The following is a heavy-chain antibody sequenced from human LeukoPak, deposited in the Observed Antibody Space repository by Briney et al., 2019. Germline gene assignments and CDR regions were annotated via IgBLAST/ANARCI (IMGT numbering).Heavy chain of an antibody. V-gene: IGHV3-23*01. CDR2: ISGSADRT. J-gene: IGHJ3*02. CDR3: ARALVGATFHAFDI. CDR1: GFTFSSYA. D-gene: IGHD1-26*01. Sequence: GEFLRLSCAASGFTFSSYAKNWVRQAPGKGLEWVSAISGSADRTYSADSVKGRFTISRDNSKNTLYLQMNSLRVEDTAVYHCARALVGATFHAFDIWGQGTMVTVSS.